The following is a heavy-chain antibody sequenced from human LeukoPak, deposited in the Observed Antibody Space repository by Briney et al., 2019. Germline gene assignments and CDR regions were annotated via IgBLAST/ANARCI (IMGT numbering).Heavy chain of an antibody. CDR1: GDSLSSRY. D-gene: IGHD6-19*01. Sequence: SETLSLTCTVSGDSLSSRYWSWIRQPPGKGLEWIGYIYGSGSTHYDPSLRSRVTISEDTSKNQFSLKLTSVTAADTAVYYCARNVGWYSHDSWGQGTLVTVSS. CDR3: ARNVGWYSHDS. V-gene: IGHV4-59*08. CDR2: IYGSGST. J-gene: IGHJ4*02.